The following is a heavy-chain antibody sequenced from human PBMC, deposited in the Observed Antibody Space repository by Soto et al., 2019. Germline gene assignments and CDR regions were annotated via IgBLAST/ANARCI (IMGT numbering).Heavy chain of an antibody. CDR3: AHRHLRLNHFDY. D-gene: IGHD4-17*01. V-gene: IGHV2-5*02. CDR2: IYWDDDK. CDR1: GFSPSTRGVG. Sequence: QITLKESGPTLVKPTQTLTLTCTFSGFSPSTRGVGVGWIRQPPGKALECLALIYWDDDKRYSQSLRSRLTITKDTSKKQVVLTMTNMDPVDTATYYCAHRHLRLNHFDYWGQGTLVTVSS. J-gene: IGHJ4*02.